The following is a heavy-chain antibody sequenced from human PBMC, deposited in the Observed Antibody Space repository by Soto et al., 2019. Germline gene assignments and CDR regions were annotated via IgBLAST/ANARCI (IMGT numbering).Heavy chain of an antibody. CDR2: ISRSSTNT. CDR3: AREYYYGMDV. V-gene: IGHV3-11*05. Sequence: QVQLVEFGGGLVKPGGSLRLSCAASGFTFSDYYMSWIRQAPGKGLEWVSYISRSSTNTDYADSVKGRLTISRDNAKNSLYLQMDSLRAEDTAVYYCAREYYYGMDVWGQGTTVTVSS. J-gene: IGHJ6*02. CDR1: GFTFSDYY.